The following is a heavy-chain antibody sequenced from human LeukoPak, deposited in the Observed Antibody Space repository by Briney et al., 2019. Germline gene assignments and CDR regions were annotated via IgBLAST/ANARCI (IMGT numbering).Heavy chain of an antibody. CDR3: ARSRTIFGVVIPIDY. V-gene: IGHV3-64*01. CDR2: ISSNGGST. CDR1: GFTFSSYA. D-gene: IGHD3-3*01. Sequence: GGSLRLSCAASGFTFSSYAMHWVRQAPGKGLEYVSAISSNGGSTYYANSVKGRFTISRDNSKNTLYLQMGSLRAEDMAVYYCARSRTIFGVVIPIDYWGQGTLVTVSS. J-gene: IGHJ4*02.